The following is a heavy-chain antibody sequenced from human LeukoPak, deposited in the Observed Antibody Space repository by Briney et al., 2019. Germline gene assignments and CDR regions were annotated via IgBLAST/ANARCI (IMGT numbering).Heavy chain of an antibody. V-gene: IGHV3-23*01. CDR1: GFTFSSYA. CDR2: ISGSGGST. J-gene: IGHJ4*02. CDR3: AKDLEYYDFWSGYTDVY. D-gene: IGHD3-3*01. Sequence: GGSLRLSCAASGFTFSSYAMSWVRQAPGKGLEWVSAISGSGGSTYYADSVKGRFTISRDNSKNTLYLQMNGLRAEDTAVYYCAKDLEYYDFWSGYTDVYWGQGTLVTVSS.